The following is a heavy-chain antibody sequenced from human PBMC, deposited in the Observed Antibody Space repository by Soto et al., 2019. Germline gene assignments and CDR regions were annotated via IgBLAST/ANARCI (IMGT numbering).Heavy chain of an antibody. CDR2: IYYSGST. J-gene: IGHJ4*02. CDR1: GGSISSSSYY. Sequence: PSETLSLTCTVSGGSISSSSYYWGWIRQPPGKGLEWIGSIYYSGSTYYNPSLKSRVTISVDTSKNQFSLKLSSVTAADTAVYYCARGYGRNFDYWGQGTLVTSPQ. CDR3: ARGYGRNFDY. V-gene: IGHV4-39*01. D-gene: IGHD5-18*01.